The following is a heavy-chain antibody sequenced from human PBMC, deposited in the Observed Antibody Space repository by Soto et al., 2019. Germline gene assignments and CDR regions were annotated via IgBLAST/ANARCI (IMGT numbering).Heavy chain of an antibody. D-gene: IGHD3-22*01. CDR2: IYWDDDK. J-gene: IGHJ5*02. CDR3: AHSLIGYYYDSSGSNWFDP. Sequence: SGPTLVNPTQTLTLTCTFSGFSLSTSGVGVGWFRQSPGEALEWLAIIYWDDDKRYSPSLKSRLTITKDTSKNQVVLTMTNMDPVDTATYYCAHSLIGYYYDSSGSNWFDPWGQGTLVTVSS. V-gene: IGHV2-5*02. CDR1: GFSLSTSGVG.